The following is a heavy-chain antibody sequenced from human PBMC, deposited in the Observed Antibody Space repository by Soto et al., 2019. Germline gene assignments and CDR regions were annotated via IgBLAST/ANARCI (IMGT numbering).Heavy chain of an antibody. CDR1: PSAFTTYS. CDR3: ATIQRSGPRWGRDV. V-gene: IGHV3-21*01. D-gene: IGHD3-16*01. CDR2: ISVSSSYI. J-gene: IGHJ6*02. Sequence: EVPLVESGGGLVKPGGSLRLSCAASPSAFTTYSINWVRQAPGKGLEWVSSISVSSSYIYYAASVQGRFTISRDNAKNSVYLQMNNLRSDDTAVYHCATIQRSGPRWGRDVWGQGTTVTVAS.